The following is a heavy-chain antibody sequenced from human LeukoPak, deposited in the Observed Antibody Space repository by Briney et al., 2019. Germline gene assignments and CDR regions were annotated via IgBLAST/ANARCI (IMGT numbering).Heavy chain of an antibody. J-gene: IGHJ4*02. CDR2: INPNSGGT. CDR3: ARERYYYDSSGYHLDY. Sequence: ASVKVSCKASGYTFTSYGISWVRQAPGQGLEWMGWINPNSGGTNYAQKFQGRVTMTRDTSISTAYMELSRPRSDDTAVYYCARERYYYDSSGYHLDYWGQGTLVTVSS. V-gene: IGHV1-2*02. D-gene: IGHD3-22*01. CDR1: GYTFTSYG.